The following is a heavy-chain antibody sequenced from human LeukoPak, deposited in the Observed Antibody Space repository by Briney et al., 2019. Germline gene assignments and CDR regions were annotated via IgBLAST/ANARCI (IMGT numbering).Heavy chain of an antibody. CDR1: GFTFSSYA. CDR2: IWYDGSNK. J-gene: IGHJ6*02. CDR3: ARYCSGGSCYSGMDV. D-gene: IGHD2-15*01. Sequence: GGSLRLSCAASGFTFSSYAMSWVRQGPGKGLEWVAVIWYDGSNKHYADSVKGRLTISRDNSKNTLYLQMNSLRAEDTAVYYCARYCSGGSCYSGMDVWGQGTTVIDSS. V-gene: IGHV3-33*08.